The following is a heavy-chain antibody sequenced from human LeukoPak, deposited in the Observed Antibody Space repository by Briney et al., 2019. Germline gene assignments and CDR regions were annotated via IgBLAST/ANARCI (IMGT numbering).Heavy chain of an antibody. Sequence: ASVKVSCKASGYTFTSYGISWVRQAPGQGLEWMGWIDAYNGNTNYAQKFQGRVTITTDTSTTTAYMEMRSLRFDDTAVYYCARDYDYVPDFWGQGTTVTVSS. CDR1: GYTFTSYG. J-gene: IGHJ6*02. V-gene: IGHV1-18*01. CDR3: ARDYDYVPDF. CDR2: IDAYNGNT. D-gene: IGHD3-16*01.